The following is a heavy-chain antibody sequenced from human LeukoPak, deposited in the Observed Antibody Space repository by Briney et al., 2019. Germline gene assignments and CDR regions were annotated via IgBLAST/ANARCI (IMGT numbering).Heavy chain of an antibody. CDR3: AKGDDSIYYYGMDV. CDR1: GFTVSSNY. CDR2: ISGSGGST. D-gene: IGHD2-21*01. Sequence: GGSLRLSCAASGFTVSSNYMSWVRQAPGKGLEWVSAISGSGGSTYYADSVKGRFTISRDNSKNTLYLQMNSLRAEDTAVYYCAKGDDSIYYYGMDVWGQGTTVTVSS. J-gene: IGHJ6*02. V-gene: IGHV3-23*01.